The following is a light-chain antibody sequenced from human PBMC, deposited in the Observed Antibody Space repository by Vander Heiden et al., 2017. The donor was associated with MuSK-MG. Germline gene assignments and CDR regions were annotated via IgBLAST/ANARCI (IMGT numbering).Light chain of an antibody. J-gene: IGKJ2*01. Sequence: DIVMTQSPDSLAVSLGERATINCKSSQSVLYSSNNKNYLAWYQQKPGQPPKLLIYWASTRESGVPDRFSGSGSGTDFTLTISGLQAEDVAVYYCQQDDSSLYTFGQGTKMEIK. CDR1: QSVLYSSNNKNY. CDR2: WAS. V-gene: IGKV4-1*01. CDR3: QQDDSSLYT.